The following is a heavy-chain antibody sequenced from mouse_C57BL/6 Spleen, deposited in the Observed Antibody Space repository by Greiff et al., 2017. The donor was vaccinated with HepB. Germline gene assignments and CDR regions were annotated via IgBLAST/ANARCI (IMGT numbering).Heavy chain of an antibody. CDR1: GYTFTDYY. V-gene: IGHV1-76*01. CDR3: ARELLPYYFDY. J-gene: IGHJ2*01. D-gene: IGHD2-12*01. Sequence: QVQLQQSGAELVRPGASVKLSCKASGYTFTDYYINWVKQRPGQGLEWIARIYPGSGNTYYNEKFKGKATLTAEKSSSTAYMQLSSLTSEDSAVYFCARELLPYYFDYWGQGTTLTVSS. CDR2: IYPGSGNT.